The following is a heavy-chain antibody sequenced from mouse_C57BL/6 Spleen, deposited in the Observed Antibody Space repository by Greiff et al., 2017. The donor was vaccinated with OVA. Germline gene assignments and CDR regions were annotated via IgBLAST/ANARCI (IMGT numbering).Heavy chain of an antibody. V-gene: IGHV5-6*01. CDR2: ISSGGSYT. Sequence: EVQLQESGGDLVKPGGSLKLSCAASGFTFSSYGMSWVRQTPDKRLEWVATISSGGSYTYYPDSVKGRFTISRDNAKNTLYLQMSSLKSEDTAMYYCARVLRDYAMDYCGQGTSVTVSS. CDR1: GFTFSSYG. D-gene: IGHD1-1*01. CDR3: ARVLRDYAMDY. J-gene: IGHJ4*01.